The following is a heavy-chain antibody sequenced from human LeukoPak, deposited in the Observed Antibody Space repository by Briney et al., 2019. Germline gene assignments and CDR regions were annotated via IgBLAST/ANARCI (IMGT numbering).Heavy chain of an antibody. CDR1: GGSVSSGSYY. Sequence: SETLSLTCTVSGGSVSSGSYYWSWIRQPPGKGLEWIGYIYYSGSTNYNPSLKGRVTISVDTSKNQFSLKLSSVTAADTAVYYCASGPSRDLFGYWGQGTLVTVSS. CDR3: ASGPSRDLFGY. D-gene: IGHD3/OR15-3a*01. V-gene: IGHV4-61*01. CDR2: IYYSGST. J-gene: IGHJ4*02.